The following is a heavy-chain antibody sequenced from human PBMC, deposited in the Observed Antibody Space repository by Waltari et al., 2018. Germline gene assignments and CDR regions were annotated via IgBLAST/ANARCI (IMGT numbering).Heavy chain of an antibody. V-gene: IGHV3-74*03. CDR2: ISWDGGAA. CDR1: GFKFSAYW. D-gene: IGHD3-3*01. J-gene: IGHJ5*02. Sequence: EVQLVQSGGGLVQPGGSLRLSCVASGFKFSAYWMHWVRQVPGKGLEGVQRISWDGGAAKYVDSVKGLFTISRDNANITLYLQMNNLRGEDTGLYSCARSVSPTHGGGYYGGWFDPWGQGSLVTVSS. CDR3: ARSVSPTHGGGYYGGWFDP.